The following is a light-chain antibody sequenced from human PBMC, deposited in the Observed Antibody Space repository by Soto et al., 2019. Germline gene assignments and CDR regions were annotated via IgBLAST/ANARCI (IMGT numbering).Light chain of an antibody. CDR1: QSVSSNF. J-gene: IGKJ4*01. CDR2: GAS. Sequence: EIVMKQSPGTLSLSPGERATLSCRASQSVSSNFLAWYQQKPGQAPRLLIYGASTRATGIPDRFSGRGSGTDFTLTISRLEPEDFALYYCQQYGSSPPLTFGGGTKVDIK. V-gene: IGKV3-20*01. CDR3: QQYGSSPPLT.